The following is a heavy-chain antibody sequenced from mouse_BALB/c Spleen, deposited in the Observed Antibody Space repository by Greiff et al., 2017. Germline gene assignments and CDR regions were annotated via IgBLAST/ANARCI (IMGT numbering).Heavy chain of an antibody. V-gene: IGHV3-2*02. CDR1: GYSITSDYA. D-gene: IGHD2-1*01. Sequence: EVQLQESGPGLVKPSQSLSLTCTVTGYSITSDYAWNWIRQFPGNKLEWMGYISYSGSTSYNPSLKSRISITRDTSKNQFFLQLNSVTTEDTATYYCARDGNYVGFAYWGQGTLVTVSA. CDR2: ISYSGST. J-gene: IGHJ3*01. CDR3: ARDGNYVGFAY.